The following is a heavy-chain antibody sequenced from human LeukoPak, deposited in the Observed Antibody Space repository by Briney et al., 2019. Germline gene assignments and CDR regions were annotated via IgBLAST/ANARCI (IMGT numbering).Heavy chain of an antibody. D-gene: IGHD2-21*01. V-gene: IGHV4-59*01. Sequence: GSLRLSCAASGFTFSSYGMSWIRQPPGKGLEWIGYIYYSGSTNYNPSLKSRVTISVDTSKNQFSLKLSSVTAADTAVYYCARHLIGGANWFDPWGQGTLVTVS. J-gene: IGHJ5*02. CDR3: ARHLIGGANWFDP. CDR2: IYYSGST. CDR1: GFTFSSYG.